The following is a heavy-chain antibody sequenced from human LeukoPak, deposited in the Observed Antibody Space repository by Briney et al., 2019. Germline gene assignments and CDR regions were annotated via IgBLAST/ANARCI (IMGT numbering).Heavy chain of an antibody. Sequence: ASVKVSCKASGYTFTSYGIGWVRQAPGQGLEWMGWISAYNGNTNYAQKLQGRVTMTTDTSTSTAYMELRSLRSDDTAVYYCAREKEITIFGVVINWFDPWGQGTLVTVSS. CDR1: GYTFTSYG. CDR2: ISAYNGNT. D-gene: IGHD3-3*01. V-gene: IGHV1-18*01. J-gene: IGHJ5*02. CDR3: AREKEITIFGVVINWFDP.